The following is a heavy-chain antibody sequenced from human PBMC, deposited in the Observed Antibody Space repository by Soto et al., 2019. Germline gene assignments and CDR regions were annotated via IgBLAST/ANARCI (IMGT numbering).Heavy chain of an antibody. CDR1: GYTFTSYT. CDR3: AQRTSGTPAMDV. CDR2: INTVNGDT. J-gene: IGHJ6*02. Sequence: ASVKVSCKASGYTFTSYTMNWVRQAPGQRLEWMAWINTVNGDTKYSQKVQGRVTIIRDTSASTDYMELSSLRSEDTAIYYCAQRTSGTPAMDVWGQGTTVTVSS. V-gene: IGHV1-3*04. D-gene: IGHD1-26*01.